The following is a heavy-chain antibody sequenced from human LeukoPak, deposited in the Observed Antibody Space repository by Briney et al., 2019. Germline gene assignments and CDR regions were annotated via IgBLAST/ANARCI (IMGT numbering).Heavy chain of an antibody. CDR1: GGSISSDSYY. D-gene: IGHD1-26*01. J-gene: IGHJ4*02. V-gene: IGHV4-39*01. Sequence: TSETLSLTCTVSGGSISSDSYYWGWIRQPPGKGLEWIGDIYYSGSTYYNPSLKSRVTISVDTSKNQFSLKLSSVTAADTAVYYCARQGSGNYLSPVNYWGQGTLVTVSS. CDR2: IYYSGST. CDR3: ARQGSGNYLSPVNY.